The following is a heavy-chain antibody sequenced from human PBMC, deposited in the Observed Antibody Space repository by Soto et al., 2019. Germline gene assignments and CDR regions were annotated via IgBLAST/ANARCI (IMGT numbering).Heavy chain of an antibody. CDR1: GFAFSTYA. V-gene: IGHV3-23*01. D-gene: IGHD1-1*01. J-gene: IGHJ4*02. Sequence: GWSLRLSCAASGFAFSTYAMSWVRQAPGKGLEWVSAISGSGGSTYYADSVKARFTISRDNSKNTLYLQMNSLRAEDTAVYYCAKEGGAGNDDYFDYWGQGTLWTVSS. CDR3: AKEGGAGNDDYFDY. CDR2: ISGSGGST.